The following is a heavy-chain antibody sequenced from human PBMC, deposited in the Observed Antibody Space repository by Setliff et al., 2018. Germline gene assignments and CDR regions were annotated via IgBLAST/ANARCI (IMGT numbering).Heavy chain of an antibody. D-gene: IGHD3-16*01. CDR1: GGSISSGSYY. Sequence: SETLSLTCTVSGGSISSGSYYWSWIRQPAGKGLEWIGHIYTSGSTNYTPSLKSRVTISVDTSKNQFSLKLSSVTAADTAVYYCASSRQDVNYWGQGTLVTVSS. V-gene: IGHV4-61*09. CDR3: ASSRQDVNY. J-gene: IGHJ4*02. CDR2: IYTSGST.